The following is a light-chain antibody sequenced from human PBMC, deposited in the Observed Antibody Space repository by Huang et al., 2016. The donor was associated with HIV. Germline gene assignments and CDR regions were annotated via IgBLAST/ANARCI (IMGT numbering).Light chain of an antibody. CDR1: QSISSW. Sequence: DIQLTQSVVTLSASVGDRVTITCRATQSISSWLSWYQQKPGKAPKLLIYETSTLESGVPSRFSGSGSGTEFTLTISSLQPDDFATYYCQQYKTYPWTFGQGTKV. V-gene: IGKV1-5*03. CDR3: QQYKTYPWT. CDR2: ETS. J-gene: IGKJ1*01.